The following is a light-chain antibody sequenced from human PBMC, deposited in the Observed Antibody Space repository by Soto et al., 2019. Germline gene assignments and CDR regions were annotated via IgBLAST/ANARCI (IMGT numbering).Light chain of an antibody. Sequence: QSALTQPASVSGSLGQSITISCTGTSRDVGSCDLVSWYQQHPGKVPKFLIYEVKKRPSGVSDRFSGSKSGNTATLTISGLLAEDEADYYCCSYGGSTTFYVFGSGTKLTVL. CDR3: CSYGGSTTFYV. J-gene: IGLJ1*01. CDR1: SRDVGSCDL. V-gene: IGLV2-23*02. CDR2: EVK.